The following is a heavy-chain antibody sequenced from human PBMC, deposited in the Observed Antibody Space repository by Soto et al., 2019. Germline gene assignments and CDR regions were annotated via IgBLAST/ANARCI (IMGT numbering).Heavy chain of an antibody. CDR2: IYYSGST. CDR3: ANTYYDILTGYPTQADDAFDI. D-gene: IGHD3-9*01. CDR1: GGSISSSRYY. J-gene: IGHJ3*02. Sequence: SETLSLTCTVSGGSISSSRYYWGWIRQPPGKGLEWIGSIYYSGSTYYNPSLKSRVTISVDTSKNQFSLKLSSVTAADTAVYYCANTYYDILTGYPTQADDAFDIWGQGTMVTVSS. V-gene: IGHV4-39*01.